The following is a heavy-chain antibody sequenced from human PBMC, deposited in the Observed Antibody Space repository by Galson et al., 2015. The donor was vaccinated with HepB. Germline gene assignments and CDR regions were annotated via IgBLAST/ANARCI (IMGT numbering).Heavy chain of an antibody. CDR2: IYPGDSDT. Sequence: QSGAEVKKPGESLKISCKGSGYSFTSYWIGWVRQMPGKGLEWMGIIYPGDSDTRYSPSFQGQVTISADKSISTAYLQWSSLKASDTAMYYCARADTRYCTNGVCYRDAFDIWGQGTMVTVSS. CDR1: GYSFTSYW. D-gene: IGHD2-8*01. CDR3: ARADTRYCTNGVCYRDAFDI. V-gene: IGHV5-51*01. J-gene: IGHJ3*02.